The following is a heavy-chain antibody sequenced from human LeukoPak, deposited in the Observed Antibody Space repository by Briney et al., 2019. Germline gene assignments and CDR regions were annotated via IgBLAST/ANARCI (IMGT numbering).Heavy chain of an antibody. V-gene: IGHV1-18*01. D-gene: IGHD2-21*02. CDR1: GYTFSSYG. Sequence: ASVKVSCKASGYTFSSYGISWVRQAPGQGLEWMGWISPYKGDTNYARKVQGRATLTTDTSTGTAYMELRSLTSDDTAVYYCVRDIVYCGGDCWYDTFDSWGQGTMVTVSS. J-gene: IGHJ3*02. CDR3: VRDIVYCGGDCWYDTFDS. CDR2: ISPYKGDT.